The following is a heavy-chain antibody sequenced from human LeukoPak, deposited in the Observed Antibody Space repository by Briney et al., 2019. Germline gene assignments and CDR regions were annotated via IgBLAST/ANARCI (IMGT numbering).Heavy chain of an antibody. Sequence: GGSLRLSCGASGFTFSSYAMSWVRQAPGKGLEWVSVISGSGGTTYYADPVKGRFTISRDNSKNTLYLQMNSLRAEDTAVYYCAKDGGYYDSSGFANYWGQGTLVTVSS. CDR2: ISGSGGTT. CDR3: AKDGGYYDSSGFANY. D-gene: IGHD3-22*01. CDR1: GFTFSSYA. V-gene: IGHV3-23*01. J-gene: IGHJ4*02.